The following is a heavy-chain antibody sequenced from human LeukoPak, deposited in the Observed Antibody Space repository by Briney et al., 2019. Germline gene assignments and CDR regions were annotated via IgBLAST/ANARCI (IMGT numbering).Heavy chain of an antibody. CDR1: GGSISSGGYS. CDR3: ARVAGGSSLDY. Sequence: PSETLSLTCTVSGGSISSGGYSWSWIRQPPGKGLEWIGYIYHSGSTYYNPSLKSRVTISVDRSKNQFSLKLSSVTAADTAVYYCARVAGGSSLDYWGQGTLVTVSS. CDR2: IYHSGST. J-gene: IGHJ4*02. D-gene: IGHD6-6*01. V-gene: IGHV4-30-2*01.